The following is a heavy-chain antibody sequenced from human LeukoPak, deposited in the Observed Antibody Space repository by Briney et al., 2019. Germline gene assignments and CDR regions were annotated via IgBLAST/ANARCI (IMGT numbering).Heavy chain of an antibody. Sequence: GGSLRLSCAASGFTFSSYAIHWVRQAPGKGLEWVAVISYDGSNKYYADSVKGRFTISRDNSKNTLHLQMNSLRTEDTAVYYCAREGTPGESYFDYWGQGTLVTVSS. CDR1: GFTFSSYA. CDR3: AREGTPGESYFDY. J-gene: IGHJ4*02. CDR2: ISYDGSNK. V-gene: IGHV3-30*04. D-gene: IGHD3-16*01.